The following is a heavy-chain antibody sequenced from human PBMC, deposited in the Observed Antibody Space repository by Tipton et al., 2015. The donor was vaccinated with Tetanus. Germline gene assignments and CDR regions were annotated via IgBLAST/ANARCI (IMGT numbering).Heavy chain of an antibody. V-gene: IGHV4-34*01. CDR1: GGSFSGYY. CDR2: INHNGST. Sequence: TLSLTCAVYGGSFSGYYWTWIRQPPGKGLEWIGEINHNGSTNYNPSLYNRVTISVDTSENQFSLRLTSVTAADTAVYYCARGLDQFKSGNLWGQGTLVTVSS. J-gene: IGHJ4*02. CDR3: ARGLDQFKSGNL. D-gene: IGHD1-26*01.